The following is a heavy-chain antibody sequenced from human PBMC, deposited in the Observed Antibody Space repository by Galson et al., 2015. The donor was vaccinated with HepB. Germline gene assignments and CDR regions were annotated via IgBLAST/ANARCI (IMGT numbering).Heavy chain of an antibody. CDR1: GYTFTKYY. CDR3: VRDWELGY. J-gene: IGHJ4*02. Sequence: SVKVSCKASGYTFTKYYIHWVRQAPGQGLEWMGAIDPSGASTTDAQKFQGRVTMTRDTSTRTVSMELSSLRSEDTAVYYCVRDWELGYWGQGTLVTVSS. V-gene: IGHV1-46*01. D-gene: IGHD1-1*01. CDR2: IDPSGAST.